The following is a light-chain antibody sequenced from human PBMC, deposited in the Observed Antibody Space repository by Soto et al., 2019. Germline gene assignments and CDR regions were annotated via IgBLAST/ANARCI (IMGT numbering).Light chain of an antibody. J-gene: IGLJ2*01. CDR3: ISYAGSNNFVV. V-gene: IGLV2-8*01. CDR1: SNDVGGYNY. CDR2: EVT. Sequence: QSALTQPPSASGSPGQSVTISCTGTSNDVGGYNYVSWFRQHPGKAPKLMIYEVTKRPSGVPDRFSGSKSGNTASLTVSGLQAEDEADYYCISYAGSNNFVVFGGGTKLTVL.